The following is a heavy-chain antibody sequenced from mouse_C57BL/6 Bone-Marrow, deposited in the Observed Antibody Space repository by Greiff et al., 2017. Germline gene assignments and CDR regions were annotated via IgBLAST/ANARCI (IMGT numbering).Heavy chain of an antibody. CDR3: ARDLHYNGSSHWYFDV. CDR2: ISYDGSN. V-gene: IGHV3-6*01. D-gene: IGHD1-1*01. CDR1: GFSITSGYY. J-gene: IGHJ1*03. Sequence: EVKLQESGPGLVKPSQSLSLTCSVTGFSITSGYYWNWIRQFPGNKLEWMGYISYDGSNNYTPSLTTRISITRDTSKNQFFLTLNSVTTEDTTTYYCARDLHYNGSSHWYFDVWGTGTTVTVAS.